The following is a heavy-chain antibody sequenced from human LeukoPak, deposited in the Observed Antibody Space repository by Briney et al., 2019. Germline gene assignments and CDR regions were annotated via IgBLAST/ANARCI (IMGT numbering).Heavy chain of an antibody. J-gene: IGHJ5*02. CDR2: INGSGGST. D-gene: IGHD1-26*01. CDR3: AKKYSTGLDP. V-gene: IGHV3-23*01. CDR1: GFTFSIYS. Sequence: GGSLRLSCAASGFTFSIYSMDWVRQAPGKGLEWVSDINGSGGSTYYTDSVKGRFTISRDNSKNTLYLQMNSLRAEDTAIYYCAKKYSTGLDPWGQGTLVTVSS.